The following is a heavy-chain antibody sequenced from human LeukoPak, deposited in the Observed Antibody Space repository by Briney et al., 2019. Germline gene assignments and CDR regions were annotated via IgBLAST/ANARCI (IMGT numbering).Heavy chain of an antibody. CDR3: ATYRQVLLPFES. J-gene: IGHJ4*02. V-gene: IGHV3-74*03. CDR2: ISHDATIT. D-gene: IGHD2-8*02. Sequence: GGSLRLSCAASGFTFSSYVMHWVRQAPGKGLIWVSRISHDATITTYADSVRGRFTISRDNSKSTLSLQMNSLRAEDTAIYYCATYRQVLLPFESWGQGTLVTVSS. CDR1: GFTFSSYV.